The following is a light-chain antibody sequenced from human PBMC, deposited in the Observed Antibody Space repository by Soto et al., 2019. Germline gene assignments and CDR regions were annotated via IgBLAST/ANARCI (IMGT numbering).Light chain of an antibody. CDR1: SSNIGNNY. J-gene: IGLJ1*01. V-gene: IGLV1-51*01. Sequence: QSVLTQPPSVSAAPGQEVTISCSGSSSNIGNNYVSWYQQLPGTAPKLLIYDNDKRPSGIPDRFSGSKSGTSATLGITGLQTGDEADYYCGAWDSSLLPGLVFGSGTKVTVL. CDR3: GAWDSSLLPGLV. CDR2: DND.